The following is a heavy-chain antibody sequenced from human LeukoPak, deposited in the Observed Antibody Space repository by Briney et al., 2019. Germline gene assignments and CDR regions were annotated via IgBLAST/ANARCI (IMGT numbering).Heavy chain of an antibody. V-gene: IGHV3-21*01. Sequence: GGSPRLSCAASGFSFSSYSMTWVRQAPGKGLEWVSSISSSSSYIYYADSLKGRFTISRDNAKNSLYLQMNSLRAEDTAVYYCVRHLSGIAQPFFDYWGQGTLVTVSS. D-gene: IGHD1-26*01. J-gene: IGHJ4*02. CDR1: GFSFSSYS. CDR3: VRHLSGIAQPFFDY. CDR2: ISSSSSYI.